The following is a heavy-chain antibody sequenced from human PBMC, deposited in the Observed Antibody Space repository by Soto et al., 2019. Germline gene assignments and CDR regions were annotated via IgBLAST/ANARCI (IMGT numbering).Heavy chain of an antibody. V-gene: IGHV4-59*01. Sequence: QVQLQESGPGLVKPSETLSLTCTVSGGSIGSYYWSWIRQPPGKGLEWIGYIYSSGITNYNPSPKCRVTVSVDTSKHQFSLKMTSVPAAATAVYYFARGLTGSPIPAESWGQGPLVTVSS. D-gene: IGHD3-16*01. CDR1: GGSIGSYY. CDR3: ARGLTGSPIPAES. J-gene: IGHJ5*02. CDR2: IYSSGIT.